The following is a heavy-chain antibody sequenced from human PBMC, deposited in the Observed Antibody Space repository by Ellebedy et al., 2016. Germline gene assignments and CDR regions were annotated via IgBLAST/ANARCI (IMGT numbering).Heavy chain of an antibody. D-gene: IGHD3-16*01. CDR3: ARGVGGTSLNWFDP. Sequence: GGSLRLXXAPSGLTVSSFFMGWVRQAPGKGLEWVSSITSSSSYIFYADSVKGRFTISRDNAKNSVYLQMNSLRSEDTALYYCARGVGGTSLNWFDPWGQGTLVTVSS. J-gene: IGHJ5*02. CDR1: GLTVSSFF. V-gene: IGHV3-21*01. CDR2: ITSSSSYI.